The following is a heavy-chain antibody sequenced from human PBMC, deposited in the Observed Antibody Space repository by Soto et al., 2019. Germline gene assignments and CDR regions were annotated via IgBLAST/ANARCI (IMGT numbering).Heavy chain of an antibody. CDR1: GFTFSSYA. CDR2: ISGSGGST. D-gene: IGHD6-6*01. CDR3: AKGLNSSPWDYYMDV. Sequence: EVQLLESGGGLVQPGGSLRLSCAASGFTFSSYAMSWVRQAPGKGLEWVSAISGSGGSTYYADSVKGRFTISRDNSKNPLYLQRTSLRAEDTAVYYCAKGLNSSPWDYYMDVWGKGTTVTVSS. J-gene: IGHJ6*03. V-gene: IGHV3-23*01.